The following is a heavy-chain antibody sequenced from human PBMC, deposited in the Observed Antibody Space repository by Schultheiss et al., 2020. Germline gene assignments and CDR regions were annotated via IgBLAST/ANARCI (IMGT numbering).Heavy chain of an antibody. CDR2: ISGSGGST. CDR3: VKGKYASCGGTGDY. D-gene: IGHD2-8*01. J-gene: IGHJ4*02. Sequence: GGSLRLSCAASGFTFSSYAMSWVRQAPGKGLEWVSAISGSGGSTYYADSVKGRFTISRDNSKNTLYLQMNSLRAEDTAVYYCVKGKYASCGGTGDYWGQGILVTVSS. V-gene: IGHV3-23*01. CDR1: GFTFSSYA.